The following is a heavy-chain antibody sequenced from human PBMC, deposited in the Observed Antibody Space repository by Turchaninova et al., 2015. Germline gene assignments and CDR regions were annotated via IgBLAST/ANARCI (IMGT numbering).Heavy chain of an antibody. J-gene: IGHJ4*02. CDR3: ARLRRRYFDY. CDR1: DFSFPSTSD. V-gene: IGHV4-38-2*01. Sequence: QVQLQESGPGLVKPSETLSLTCAVPDFSFPSTSDGGWIRQSPGKGLEWIGTVYDSGSTYYNPSLNRRVTISLDTSKKHFSLKLSSVTAADTAIYYCARLRRRYFDYWGQGALVTVSS. CDR2: VYDSGST.